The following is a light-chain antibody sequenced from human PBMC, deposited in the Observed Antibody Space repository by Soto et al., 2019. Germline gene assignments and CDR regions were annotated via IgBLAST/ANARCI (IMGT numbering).Light chain of an antibody. Sequence: LTQPRSVSGSPGQSVTISCTGTSSDVGAYDYVSWYQQHPGKAPKLMIYDVNKRPSGVPDRFSGSKSGNTASLTISGLQAEDEADYFCSAYAGRYTYVFATGTKV. V-gene: IGLV2-11*01. CDR3: SAYAGRYTYV. CDR2: DVN. J-gene: IGLJ1*01. CDR1: SSDVGAYDY.